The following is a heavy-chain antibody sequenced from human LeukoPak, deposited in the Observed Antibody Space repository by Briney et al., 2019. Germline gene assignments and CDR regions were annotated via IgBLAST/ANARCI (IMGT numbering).Heavy chain of an antibody. D-gene: IGHD3-16*01. V-gene: IGHV3-48*02. CDR2: ISSSSSTI. CDR1: GFTFSSYS. J-gene: IGHJ6*02. CDR3: ARGVWPQADV. Sequence: GGSLRLSCAASGFTFSSYSMNWVRQAPGKGLEWVSYISSSSSTIYYADSVKGRFTISRDNAKNSLYLQTYSLRDEDTAVYYCARGVWPQADVWGQGTTVTVSS.